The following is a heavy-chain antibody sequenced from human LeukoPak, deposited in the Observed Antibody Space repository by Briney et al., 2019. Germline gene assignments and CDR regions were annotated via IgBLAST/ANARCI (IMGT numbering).Heavy chain of an antibody. CDR1: GGTFSSYA. J-gene: IGHJ5*02. CDR2: IIPIFGTA. V-gene: IGHV1-69*05. Sequence: SVKVSCKASGGTFSSYAISWVRQAPGQGLEWMGGIIPIFGTANYAQNFQGRVTITTDESTSTAYMELSSLRSEDTAVYYCARRTVTQTNNWFDPWGQGTLVTVSS. CDR3: ARRTVTQTNNWFDP. D-gene: IGHD4-11*01.